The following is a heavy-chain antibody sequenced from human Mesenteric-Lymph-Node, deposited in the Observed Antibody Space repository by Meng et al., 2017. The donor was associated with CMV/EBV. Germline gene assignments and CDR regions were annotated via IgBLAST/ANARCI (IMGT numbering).Heavy chain of an antibody. Sequence: DVRLVESVGGLVQPGGSLRLSCAASGFNVRDKYMSWVRHAPGKGLEWVCIIYRGDNTYYIDSVKDRFTVSRDNSKNTMYLQMNSLRVEDTAVYYCTGDSVSNPNLDYWGQGTLVTVSS. CDR1: GFNVRDKY. J-gene: IGHJ4*02. CDR3: TGDSVSNPNLDY. CDR2: IYRGDNT. V-gene: IGHV3-66*01. D-gene: IGHD3-10*01.